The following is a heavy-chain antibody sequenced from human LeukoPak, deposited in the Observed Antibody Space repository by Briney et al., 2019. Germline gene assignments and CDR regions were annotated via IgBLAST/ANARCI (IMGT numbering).Heavy chain of an antibody. D-gene: IGHD3-10*01. Sequence: PGGSLRLSCAASGFTFSSYAMHWVRQAPGKGLEWVAVISYDGSNKYYADSVKGRFTISRDNSKSTLYLQMNSLRAEDTAVYYCAKDLSSYYYYGSGSSFDYWGQGTLVTVSS. CDR3: AKDLSSYYYYGSGSSFDY. V-gene: IGHV3-30*04. CDR1: GFTFSSYA. J-gene: IGHJ4*02. CDR2: ISYDGSNK.